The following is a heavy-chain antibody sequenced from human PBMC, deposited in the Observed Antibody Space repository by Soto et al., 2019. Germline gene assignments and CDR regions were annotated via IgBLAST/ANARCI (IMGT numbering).Heavy chain of an antibody. CDR3: ARQYAGAFDI. J-gene: IGHJ3*02. D-gene: IGHD2-2*01. Sequence: QVQLVESGGGVVRPGRSLRLSCAASGFTFSSYAMHWVRQAPGKGLEWVAVISYDGSNKYYADSVKGRFTISRDNSKIPLYLQMNSLRAEDTAVYYCARQYAGAFDIWGQGTMVTVSS. V-gene: IGHV3-30-3*01. CDR1: GFTFSSYA. CDR2: ISYDGSNK.